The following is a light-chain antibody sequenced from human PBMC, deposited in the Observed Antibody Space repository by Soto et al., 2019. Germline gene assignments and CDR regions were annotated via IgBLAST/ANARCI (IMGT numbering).Light chain of an antibody. CDR2: GAS. J-gene: IGKJ1*01. CDR3: QQYGTSPQT. Sequence: EIVLTQSAGTLSLSPGERATLSCRASQRVSSTCLAWYRQKPGQAPRLLIYGASSRATGIPDRISGSGSGTDFTLTIDRLEPEDFAVYYCQQYGTSPQTFGQGTKVEIK. CDR1: QRVSSTC. V-gene: IGKV3-20*01.